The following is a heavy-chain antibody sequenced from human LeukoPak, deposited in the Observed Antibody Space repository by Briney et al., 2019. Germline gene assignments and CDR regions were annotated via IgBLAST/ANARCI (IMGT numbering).Heavy chain of an antibody. CDR2: FDPEDGET. V-gene: IGHV1-24*01. Sequence: ASVKVSCKASGYTFTGYYMHWVRQAPGKGLEWMGGFDPEDGETIYAQKFQGRVTMTEDTSTDTAYMELSSLRSEDTAVYYCATHMVRGVNYWFDPWGQGTLVTVSS. J-gene: IGHJ5*02. CDR1: GYTFTGYY. CDR3: ATHMVRGVNYWFDP. D-gene: IGHD3-10*01.